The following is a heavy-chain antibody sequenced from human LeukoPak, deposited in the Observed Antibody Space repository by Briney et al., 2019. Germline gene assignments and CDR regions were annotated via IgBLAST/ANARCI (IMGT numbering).Heavy chain of an antibody. V-gene: IGHV3-21*01. CDR2: ISSSSSYI. J-gene: IGHJ4*02. D-gene: IGHD2-2*01. CDR1: GFTFSSYS. Sequence: GGTLRLSCAASGFTFSSYSMNWVRQAPGKGLEWVSSISSSSSYIYYADSVKGRFTISRDNAKNSLYLQMNSLRAEDTAVYYCARDPYCSSTSCYPPRIGEWYYWGQGTLVTVSS. CDR3: ARDPYCSSTSCYPPRIGEWYY.